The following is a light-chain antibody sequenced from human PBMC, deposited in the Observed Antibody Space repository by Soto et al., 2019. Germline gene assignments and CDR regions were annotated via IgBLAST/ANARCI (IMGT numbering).Light chain of an antibody. J-gene: IGKJ1*01. CDR1: QSVASSY. V-gene: IGKV3-20*01. Sequence: EIVLTQSPGTLSLSPGERATLSCRASQSVASSYLAWYQQKPGQAPRLLIYAASGRATGIPDRFSGGGSGTDFTLTISRLEPEDFAVYYCQQYVNSPRTFGQGTKVEIK. CDR3: QQYVNSPRT. CDR2: AAS.